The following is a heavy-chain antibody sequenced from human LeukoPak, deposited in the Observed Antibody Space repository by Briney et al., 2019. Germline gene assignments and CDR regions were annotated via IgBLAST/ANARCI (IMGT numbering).Heavy chain of an antibody. CDR3: ARAWPGWPDDGNWFDP. J-gene: IGHJ5*02. CDR2: INPNSGGT. V-gene: IGHV1-2*02. D-gene: IGHD1-14*01. Sequence: AAVTVSCKASGYTFTGYYMHWVRQAPGQGLEWMGWINPNSGGTNYAQKFQGRFTMTRDTSISTAYMELSRLRSDDTAVYYCARAWPGWPDDGNWFDPWGQGTLVTVSS. CDR1: GYTFTGYY.